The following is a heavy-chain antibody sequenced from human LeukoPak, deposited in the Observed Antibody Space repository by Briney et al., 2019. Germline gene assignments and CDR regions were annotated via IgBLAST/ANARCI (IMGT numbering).Heavy chain of an antibody. Sequence: ASVKVSCKASGYTFTGYYMHWVRQAPGQGLEWMGWINPKSGGTSYAQKFQGRVSMTRDTSINTAYMELSSLRSDDTALYFCAKGGGGGGYFFDYWGQGTLVTVSS. CDR2: INPKSGGT. CDR3: AKGGGGGGYFFDY. J-gene: IGHJ4*02. V-gene: IGHV1-2*02. CDR1: GYTFTGYY. D-gene: IGHD2/OR15-2a*01.